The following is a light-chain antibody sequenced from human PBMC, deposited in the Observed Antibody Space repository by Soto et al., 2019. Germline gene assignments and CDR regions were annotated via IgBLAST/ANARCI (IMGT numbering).Light chain of an antibody. CDR2: KAS. V-gene: IGKV1-5*03. CDR1: QSISSW. Sequence: DIQMTQSPSTLSASVGDRVTITCRASQSISSWLGWYQQKPGKAPKLLIYKASSLESGVPSRFSGSGSGTEFTLTISSLQPDDFATYYCQQYNSYSCTFGQGTKVEIK. J-gene: IGKJ1*01. CDR3: QQYNSYSCT.